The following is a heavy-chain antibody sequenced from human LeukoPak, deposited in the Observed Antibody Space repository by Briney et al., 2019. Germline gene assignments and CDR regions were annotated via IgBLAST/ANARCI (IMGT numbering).Heavy chain of an antibody. Sequence: PSETLSLTCAVYGGSFSGYYWNWIRQPPGKGLEWIGESNHSGSTNYNPSLKSRVTISVDTSKNQISLKLTSVTAADTAVYYCARSRWQQLAHWYFDLWGRGTLVTVSS. D-gene: IGHD6-13*01. J-gene: IGHJ2*01. CDR1: GGSFSGYY. CDR2: SNHSGST. CDR3: ARSRWQQLAHWYFDL. V-gene: IGHV4-34*01.